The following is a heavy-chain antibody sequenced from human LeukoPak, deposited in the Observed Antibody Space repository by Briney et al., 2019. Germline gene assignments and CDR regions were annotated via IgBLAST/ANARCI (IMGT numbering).Heavy chain of an antibody. CDR1: GGSISSYY. J-gene: IGHJ4*02. Sequence: SETLSLTCTVSGGSISSYYWSWIRQPPGKGLEWIGFIYYSGSTNYNPSLKSRLTISLDTSKNQFYLKLKSVTAADTAVYFCARGYYDSRGLDYWGQGILVTVSS. V-gene: IGHV4-59*01. CDR2: IYYSGST. CDR3: ARGYYDSRGLDY. D-gene: IGHD3-22*01.